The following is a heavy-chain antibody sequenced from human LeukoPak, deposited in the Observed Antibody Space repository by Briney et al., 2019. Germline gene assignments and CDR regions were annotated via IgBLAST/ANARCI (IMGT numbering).Heavy chain of an antibody. CDR3: ARGVGYGDYFLNPFDY. CDR2: IYYSGST. V-gene: IGHV4-59*01. D-gene: IGHD4-17*01. CDR1: GGSISSYY. J-gene: IGHJ4*02. Sequence: PSETLSLTCTVSGGSISSYYWSWIRQPPGKGLEWIGYIYYSGSTNYNPSLKSRVTISVDTSKNQFSLKLSSVTAADTAVYYCARGVGYGDYFLNPFDYWGQGTLVTVSS.